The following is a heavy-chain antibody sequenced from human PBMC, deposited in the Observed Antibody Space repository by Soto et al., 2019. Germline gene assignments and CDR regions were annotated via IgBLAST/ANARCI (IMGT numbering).Heavy chain of an antibody. D-gene: IGHD3-10*02. CDR1: GFSLSTNGVG. V-gene: IGHV2-5*02. Sequence: QITLKESGPTLVKPTQTLTLTCTFSGFSLSTNGVGVGWIRQPPGKALEWLALIYWDDDKRYSPSLKSRLTITKDTSNDQVVLTRTNVDPVDTATYYCAYTNRNVQVYGGQGALVTVSS. CDR3: AYTNRNVQVY. J-gene: IGHJ4*02. CDR2: IYWDDDK.